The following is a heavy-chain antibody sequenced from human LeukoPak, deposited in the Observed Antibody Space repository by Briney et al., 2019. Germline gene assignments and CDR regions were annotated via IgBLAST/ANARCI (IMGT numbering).Heavy chain of an antibody. CDR3: ATSPRLGGQWLAQTVY. CDR2: ISGSGGST. CDR1: GFTFSSYA. V-gene: IGHV3-23*01. J-gene: IGHJ4*02. D-gene: IGHD6-19*01. Sequence: GGSLRLSCAASGFTFSSYAMSWVRQAPGKGLEWVSAISGSGGSTYYADSVKGRFTISRDNSKNTLYLQMNSLRAEDTAVYYCATSPRLGGQWLAQTVYWGQGTLVTVSS.